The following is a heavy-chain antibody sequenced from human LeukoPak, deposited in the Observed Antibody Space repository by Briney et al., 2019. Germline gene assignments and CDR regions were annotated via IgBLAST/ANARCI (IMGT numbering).Heavy chain of an antibody. CDR1: GFTFSSYS. CDR3: ARDLFRGGNSGY. D-gene: IGHD4-23*01. CDR2: ISSSSSYI. Sequence: GGSLRLSCAASGFTFSSYSMNWVRQAPGKGLEWVSSISSSSSYIYYADSVKGRFTISRDNAKNSLYLQMNSLRAEDTAVYYCARDLFRGGNSGYWGQGTLVTVSS. J-gene: IGHJ4*02. V-gene: IGHV3-21*01.